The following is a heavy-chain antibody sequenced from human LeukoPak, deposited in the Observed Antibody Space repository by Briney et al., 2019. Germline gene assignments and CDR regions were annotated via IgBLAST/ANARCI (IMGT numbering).Heavy chain of an antibody. D-gene: IGHD6-19*01. V-gene: IGHV3-30*18. CDR3: AKDSYSSASNWFDP. Sequence: PGGSLRLSCAASGLTFSSYGMHWVRQAPGKGLEWVAVISYDGSNKYYADSVKGRFTISRDNSKNTLYLQMNSLRAEDTAVYYCAKDSYSSASNWFDPWGQGTLVTVSS. CDR2: ISYDGSNK. J-gene: IGHJ5*02. CDR1: GLTFSSYG.